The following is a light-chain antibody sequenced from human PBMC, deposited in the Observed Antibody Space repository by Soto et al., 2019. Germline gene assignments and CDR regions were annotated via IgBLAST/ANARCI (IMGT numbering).Light chain of an antibody. CDR3: SSYTSSSIDYV. CDR1: SSDVGGYNY. CDR2: EVS. J-gene: IGLJ1*01. Sequence: QSALTQPASVSGSPGQSITISCTGTSSDVGGYNYVSWYQQHPGKDPKLMIYEVSNRPSGVSNRFSGSKSGNTASLTISGLQDEDEDDYYCSSYTSSSIDYVFGTGTKVTVL. V-gene: IGLV2-14*01.